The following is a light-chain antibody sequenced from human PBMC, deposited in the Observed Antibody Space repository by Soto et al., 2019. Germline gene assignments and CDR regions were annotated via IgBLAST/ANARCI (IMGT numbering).Light chain of an antibody. J-gene: IGKJ1*01. Sequence: EIVLTQSPATLSLSPGERATLSCRASQSISSYLAWYQQKPGQAPKLLIYDASNRATGIPVRFSGSGSGTDFTLTISSIEPEDVAVYYCQQRSNLFGQGTKVEIK. V-gene: IGKV3-11*01. CDR1: QSISSY. CDR2: DAS. CDR3: QQRSNL.